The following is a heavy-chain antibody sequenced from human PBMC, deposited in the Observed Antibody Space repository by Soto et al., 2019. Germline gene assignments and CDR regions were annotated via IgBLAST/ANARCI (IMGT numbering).Heavy chain of an antibody. J-gene: IGHJ4*02. CDR3: SGRGALTSYFFGYYFDY. Sequence: QVQLVQSGAEVKKPGASVKVSCKTSGYTFPRYALHWVRQAPGQRLEWMGWINPANGNTKYSQKSQGRVTFTRDTSASTAYMELSSLISEDTAVYYCSGRGALTSYFFGYYFDYWGQGTLVTVSS. CDR2: INPANGNT. V-gene: IGHV1-3*01. CDR1: GYTFPRYA. D-gene: IGHD3-9*01.